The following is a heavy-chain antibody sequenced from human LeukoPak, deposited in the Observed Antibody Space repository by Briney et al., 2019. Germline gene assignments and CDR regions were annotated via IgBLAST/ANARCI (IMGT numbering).Heavy chain of an antibody. CDR1: GYSFTNYW. V-gene: IGHV5-51*01. J-gene: IGHJ4*02. D-gene: IGHD3-22*01. CDR3: ARRGYDSRGYHFYFDY. Sequence: GESLKISCKASGYSFTNYWIGWVRQMPGKGLEWMGITYPGTSDTKYSPSFQGHVTVSADKSISTAYLQWSSLKASDTAMYYCARRGYDSRGYHFYFDYWGQGTLVTVSS. CDR2: TYPGTSDT.